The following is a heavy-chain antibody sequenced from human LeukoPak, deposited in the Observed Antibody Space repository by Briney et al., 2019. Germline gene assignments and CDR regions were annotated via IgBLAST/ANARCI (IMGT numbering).Heavy chain of an antibody. CDR3: ARGGAVRPDY. CDR2: ISNTGSTI. V-gene: IGHV3-48*02. CDR1: GFTFSSYA. Sequence: GGSLRLSCAASGFTFSSYAMHWVRQAPGKGLEWVAYISNTGSTINYADSVKGRFTISRDNAKSSLFLQMNSLRDEDTAIYYCARGGAVRPDYWGQGTLVTVSS. D-gene: IGHD4/OR15-4a*01. J-gene: IGHJ4*02.